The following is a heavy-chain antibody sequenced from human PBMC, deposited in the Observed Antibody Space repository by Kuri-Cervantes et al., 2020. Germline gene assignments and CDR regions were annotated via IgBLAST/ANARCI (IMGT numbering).Heavy chain of an antibody. Sequence: GGSLRLSCAASGLTFSNYWMSWVRQAPGKGLEWVSNIKQDGTEKYYVDSVRGRFTVSRDNAKNSLYLQMNSLRSEDTAVYYCARDGYCSSTSCYTAHFDYWGQGTLVTVSS. CDR1: GLTFSNYW. CDR2: IKQDGTEK. D-gene: IGHD2-2*02. V-gene: IGHV3-7*03. J-gene: IGHJ4*02. CDR3: ARDGYCSSTSCYTAHFDY.